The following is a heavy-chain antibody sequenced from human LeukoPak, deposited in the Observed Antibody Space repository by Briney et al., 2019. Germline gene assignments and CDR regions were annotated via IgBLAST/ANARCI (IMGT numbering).Heavy chain of an antibody. D-gene: IGHD6-13*01. CDR3: ARQVYSSSWSYYFEY. V-gene: IGHV4-59*01. CDR1: GGSISSYY. CDR2: IHYSGST. Sequence: SETLSLTCAVSGGSISSYYWSWIRQPPGRGLEWIGSIHYSGSTSYNSSLKSRVTISIDTSKNQFSLKLSSVTPADTAVYYCARQVYSSSWSYYFEYWGQGILVTVSS. J-gene: IGHJ4*02.